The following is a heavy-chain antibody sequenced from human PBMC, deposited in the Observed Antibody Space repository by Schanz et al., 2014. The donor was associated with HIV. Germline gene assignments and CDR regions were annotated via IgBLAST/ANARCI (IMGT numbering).Heavy chain of an antibody. D-gene: IGHD3-10*01. CDR2: INHSGST. Sequence: QVQLQQWGAGLLKPSETLSLTCAVYGGSFSVYSWSWIRQPPGKGLQWIGEINHSGSTNYNPSLKSRVSISVDTSKNRFSLKLSSVTAADTAVYYCARDVPSGGFDYWGQGTLVTVSS. CDR1: GGSFSVYS. CDR3: ARDVPSGGFDY. V-gene: IGHV4-34*01. J-gene: IGHJ4*02.